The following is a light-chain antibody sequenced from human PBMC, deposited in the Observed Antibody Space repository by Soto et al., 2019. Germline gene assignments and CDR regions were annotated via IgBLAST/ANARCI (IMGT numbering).Light chain of an antibody. CDR3: QEYKTGPGYN. J-gene: IGKJ2*01. Sequence: DIQMTQSHSTLSASVGDRVTITCRASQSFGRWLAWYQQKPGQAPELLIYKTSTLERGVPSRFSGSGSGTEFTLTISSLQPDDFATYYCQEYKTGPGYNFGQGTRLEIK. CDR2: KTS. V-gene: IGKV1-5*03. CDR1: QSFGRW.